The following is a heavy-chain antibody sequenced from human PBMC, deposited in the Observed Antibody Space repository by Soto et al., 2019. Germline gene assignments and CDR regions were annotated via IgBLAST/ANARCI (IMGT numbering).Heavy chain of an antibody. CDR1: GFSVSSNY. Sequence: GGSLRLSCAASGFSVSSNYMSWVRQAPGKGLEWVSVIYSGGSTHYADSVEGRFTISRDISKNTLYLQMTSLRAEDTAVYYCARDPGSIAVAGTIWGQGTLVTVSS. CDR2: IYSGGST. V-gene: IGHV3-53*01. CDR3: ARDPGSIAVAGTI. D-gene: IGHD6-19*01. J-gene: IGHJ4*02.